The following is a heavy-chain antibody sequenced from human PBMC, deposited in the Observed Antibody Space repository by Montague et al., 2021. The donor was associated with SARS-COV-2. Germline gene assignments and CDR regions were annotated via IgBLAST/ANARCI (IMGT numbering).Heavy chain of an antibody. Sequence: PALVKPTQTLTLTCTFSGFSLSTSGMCVRWIRQPPGKALEWLTLIDWDDDKYYSTSLKTRLTISKDTPKNQVVLTMTNMDPVDTATYYCARSYGTTVVTRAFDYWGQGTLVTVSS. V-gene: IGHV2-70*01. D-gene: IGHD4-23*01. CDR2: IDWDDDK. CDR3: ARSYGTTVVTRAFDY. J-gene: IGHJ4*02. CDR1: GFSLSTSGMC.